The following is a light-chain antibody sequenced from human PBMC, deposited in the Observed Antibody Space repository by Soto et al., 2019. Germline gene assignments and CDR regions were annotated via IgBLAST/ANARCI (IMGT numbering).Light chain of an antibody. CDR2: GNS. V-gene: IGLV1-40*01. CDR1: SSNIGAGYD. CDR3: QSYDSSLRRV. J-gene: IGLJ2*01. Sequence: QPVLTQPPSVCGAPRQRVTISCTWSSSNIGAGYDVHWYQQLPGTAPKLLIYGNSNRPSGVPDRFSGSKSGTSASLAITGLQAEDEADYYCQSYDSSLRRVFGGGTKLTVL.